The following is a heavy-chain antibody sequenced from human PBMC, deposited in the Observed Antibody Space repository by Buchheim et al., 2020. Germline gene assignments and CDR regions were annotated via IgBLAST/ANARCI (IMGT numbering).Heavy chain of an antibody. CDR1: GFTFSSYA. J-gene: IGHJ4*02. Sequence: QVQLVESGGGVVQPGRSLRLFCAASGFTFSSYAMHRVRQAPGKGLEWVAVISYDGSTKYYAESVKGRFTIFGDNSKDLLYLQMNSLRAEDTAVYYCARDGGYCSSTSCYTLFDYWGQGTL. CDR2: ISYDGSTK. D-gene: IGHD2-2*02. V-gene: IGHV3-30-3*01. CDR3: ARDGGYCSSTSCYTLFDY.